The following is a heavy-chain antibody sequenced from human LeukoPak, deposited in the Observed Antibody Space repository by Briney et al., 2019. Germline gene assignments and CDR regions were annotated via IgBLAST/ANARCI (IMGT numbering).Heavy chain of an antibody. CDR1: GFTFSSFG. CDR3: AREGGLYGGNPGDY. Sequence: GGSLTLSCAASGFTFSSFGMHWVRQAPGKGLEWVAVIWYDASNKYYADSVKGRFTISRDNSKNTLYLQMNSLRAEDTAVYYCAREGGLYGGNPGDYWGQGTLVTVSS. CDR2: IWYDASNK. V-gene: IGHV3-33*01. J-gene: IGHJ4*02. D-gene: IGHD4-23*01.